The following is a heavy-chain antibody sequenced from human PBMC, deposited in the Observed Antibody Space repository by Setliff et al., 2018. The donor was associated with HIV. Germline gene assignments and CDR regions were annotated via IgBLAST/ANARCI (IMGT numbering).Heavy chain of an antibody. CDR2: IILVQGIP. V-gene: IGHV1-69*10. J-gene: IGHJ4*02. D-gene: IGHD1-26*01. CDR3: ARVRSGSYGGRAYFDY. CDR1: GGTFSNYG. Sequence: SVKVSCKPSGGTFSNYGISWVRQAPGQGFEWLGGIILVQGIPNYAQKFQGRVTITTDESTSTAYMELSSLRSEDTAVYYCARVRSGSYGGRAYFDYWGQGTLVTVSS.